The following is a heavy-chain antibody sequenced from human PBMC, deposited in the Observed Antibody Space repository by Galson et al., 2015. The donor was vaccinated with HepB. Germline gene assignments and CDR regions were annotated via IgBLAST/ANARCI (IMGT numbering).Heavy chain of an antibody. V-gene: IGHV1-69*02. D-gene: IGHD2-15*01. CDR2: IIPILGIA. J-gene: IGHJ3*02. Sequence: SVKVSCKASGGTFSSYTISWVRQAPGQGLEWMGRIIPILGIANYAQKFQGRVTITADKSTSTAYMELSSLRSEDTAVYYCASHPGYCSGGSCYTIHHDAFDIWGQGTMVTVSS. CDR3: ASHPGYCSGGSCYTIHHDAFDI. CDR1: GGTFSSYT.